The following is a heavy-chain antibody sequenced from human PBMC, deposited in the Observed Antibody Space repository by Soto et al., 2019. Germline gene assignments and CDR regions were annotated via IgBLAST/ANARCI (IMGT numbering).Heavy chain of an antibody. V-gene: IGHV4-59*08. Sequence: SETLSLTCTVSGGSISSYYWSWIRQPPGKGLEWIGYIYYSGSTNYNPSLKSRVTISVDTSKNQFSLKLSSVTAADTAVYYCARHVDYYDSSGYYYREKYYFDYWGQGTLVTVSS. CDR1: GGSISSYY. CDR2: IYYSGST. D-gene: IGHD3-22*01. CDR3: ARHVDYYDSSGYYYREKYYFDY. J-gene: IGHJ4*02.